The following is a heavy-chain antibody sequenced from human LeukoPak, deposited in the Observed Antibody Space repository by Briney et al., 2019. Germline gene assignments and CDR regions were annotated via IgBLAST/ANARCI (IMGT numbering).Heavy chain of an antibody. CDR3: ARGLVAYYMDV. V-gene: IGHV4-34*01. J-gene: IGHJ6*03. D-gene: IGHD3-9*01. CDR2: INHSGST. CDR1: GGSFSGYY. Sequence: NPSETLSLTCAVYGGSFSGYYWSWIRQPPGKGLEWIGEINHSGSTNYNPSLKSRVTISVDTSKNQFSLKLSSVTAADTAVYYCARGLVAYYMDVWGKGTTVTVSS.